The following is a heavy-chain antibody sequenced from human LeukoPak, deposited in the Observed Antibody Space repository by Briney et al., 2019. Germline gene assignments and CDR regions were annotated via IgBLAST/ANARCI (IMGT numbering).Heavy chain of an antibody. V-gene: IGHV4-61*02. J-gene: IGHJ4*02. CDR2: IYTSGST. D-gene: IGHD5-12*01. CDR3: ASSGYEGGFDY. Sequence: PSETLSLTCTVSGGSISSGSCCWSWIRQPAGKGLEWIGRIYTSGSTNYNPSLKSRVTISVDTSKNQFSLKLSSVTAADTAVYYCASSGYEGGFDYWGQGTLVTVSS. CDR1: GGSISSGSCC.